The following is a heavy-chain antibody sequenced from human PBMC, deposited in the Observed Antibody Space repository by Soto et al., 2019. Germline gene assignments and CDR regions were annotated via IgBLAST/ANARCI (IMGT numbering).Heavy chain of an antibody. Sequence: PSETLSLTCTVSGGSISSYYWSWIRQPPGKGLEWIGYIYYSGSTNYNPTLKSRVTISVDTSKNQFSLKLSSVTAADTAVYYCAGRYDFWGGGGDCYYMAVWGKGTSVPVSS. CDR3: AGRYDFWGGGGDCYYMAV. CDR2: IYYSGST. J-gene: IGHJ6*03. V-gene: IGHV4-59*01. D-gene: IGHD3-3*01. CDR1: GGSISSYY.